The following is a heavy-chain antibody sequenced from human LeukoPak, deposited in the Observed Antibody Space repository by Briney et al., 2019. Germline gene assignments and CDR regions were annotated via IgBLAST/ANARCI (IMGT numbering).Heavy chain of an antibody. Sequence: ASVKVSCKTAGYTFTNHAINWVRQAPGQGLEWMGWINPNSGGTNYAQKFQGRVTMTTDTSTSTAYMELRSLRSDDTAVYYCARDPGIAVAGLFDYWGQGTLVTVSS. CDR3: ARDPGIAVAGLFDY. CDR1: GYTFTNHA. V-gene: IGHV1-2*02. D-gene: IGHD6-19*01. CDR2: INPNSGGT. J-gene: IGHJ4*02.